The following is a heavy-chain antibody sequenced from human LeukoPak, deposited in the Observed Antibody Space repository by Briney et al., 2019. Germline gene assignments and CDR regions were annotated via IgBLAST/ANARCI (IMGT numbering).Heavy chain of an antibody. V-gene: IGHV3-30*19. CDR1: GFTLSNYG. J-gene: IGHJ3*02. D-gene: IGHD3-22*01. CDR3: AREAFTFLVVGPPYDAFDM. CDR2: ISYDGSNK. Sequence: GGSLRLSCAVSGFTLSNYGMHWVRQAPGKGLEWVAVISYDGSNKYYADSVKGRFTISRDNSKNTLYLQMNSLRSEDTAVYYCAREAFTFLVVGPPYDAFDMWGQGTMVTVSS.